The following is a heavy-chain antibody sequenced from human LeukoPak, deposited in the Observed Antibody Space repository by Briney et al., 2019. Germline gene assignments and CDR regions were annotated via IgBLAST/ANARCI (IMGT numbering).Heavy chain of an antibody. CDR1: GFTFSSYW. CDR3: ARQYYYDSSGYHYYHYYYMDV. Sequence: PGGSLRLSCAASGFTFSSYWMSWVRQAPGKGLEWVANIKQDGSEKYYVDSVKGRFTISRDNAKNSLYLQMNSLRAEDTAVYYCARQYYYDSSGYHYYHYYYMDVWGKGTTVTVSS. CDR2: IKQDGSEK. V-gene: IGHV3-7*01. D-gene: IGHD3-22*01. J-gene: IGHJ6*03.